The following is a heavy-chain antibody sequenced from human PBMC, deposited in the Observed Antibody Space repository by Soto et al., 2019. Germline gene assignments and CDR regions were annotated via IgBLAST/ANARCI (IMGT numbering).Heavy chain of an antibody. CDR2: ISGSGGST. V-gene: IGHV3-23*01. J-gene: IGHJ3*02. CDR3: AKDRSSSWYGNNAFDI. D-gene: IGHD6-13*01. Sequence: EVQLLESGGGLVQPGGSLRLSCAASGFTFSSYAMSWVRQAPGKGLEWVSAISGSGGSTYYADSVKGRFTISRDNSKNTLYLQMNSRRAEDTAVYYCAKDRSSSWYGNNAFDIWGQGTMVTVSS. CDR1: GFTFSSYA.